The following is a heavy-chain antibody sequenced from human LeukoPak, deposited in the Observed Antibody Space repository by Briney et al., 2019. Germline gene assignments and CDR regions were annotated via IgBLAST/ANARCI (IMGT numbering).Heavy chain of an antibody. CDR2: IYHSGST. V-gene: IGHV4-30-2*01. D-gene: IGHD3-10*01. Sequence: SETLSLTCTVSGGSISSGGYYWSWIRQPPGKGLEWIGYIYHSGSTYYNPSLKSRVTISVDRSKNQFSLKLSSVTAADTAVYYCARTPSSLTMVRGATHAFDIWGQGTMVTVSS. CDR3: ARTPSSLTMVRGATHAFDI. J-gene: IGHJ3*02. CDR1: GGSISSGGYY.